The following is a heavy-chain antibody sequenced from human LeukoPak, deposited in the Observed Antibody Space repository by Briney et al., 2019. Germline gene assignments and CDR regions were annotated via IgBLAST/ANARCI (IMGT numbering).Heavy chain of an antibody. Sequence: PSETLSLTCNVSGDSISSSHYYWAWIRQPPGKGLEWIGNIYYSGSTNYNPSLKSRVTISVDTSKNQFSLKLSSVTAADTAVYYCARSAGGSYDFDYWGQGTLVTVSS. CDR3: ARSAGGSYDFDY. CDR1: GDSISSSHYY. V-gene: IGHV4-39*07. J-gene: IGHJ4*02. D-gene: IGHD1-26*01. CDR2: IYYSGST.